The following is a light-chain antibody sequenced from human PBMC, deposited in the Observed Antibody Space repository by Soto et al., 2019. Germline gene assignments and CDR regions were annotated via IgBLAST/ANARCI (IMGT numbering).Light chain of an antibody. CDR2: GAS. CDR3: QQYGSSPALT. J-gene: IGKJ4*01. Sequence: EIVMTQSPATLSVSPGERSTLSCRASQSVSSNLAWYQQKPGQAPRLLIYGASSRATGIPDRFSGSGSGTDFTLTISRLEPEDFALYYCQQYGSSPALTFGGGTKVDIK. V-gene: IGKV3-20*01. CDR1: QSVSSN.